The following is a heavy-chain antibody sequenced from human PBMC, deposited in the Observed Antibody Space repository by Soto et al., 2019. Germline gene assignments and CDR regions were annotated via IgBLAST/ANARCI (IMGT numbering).Heavy chain of an antibody. V-gene: IGHV1-69*13. J-gene: IGHJ3*02. CDR1: GGIFCSYA. CDR2: IIPIFGTA. D-gene: IGHD3-22*01. Sequence: SVKVSSKASGGIFCSYAIGWVRQAPGQGLEWMGGIIPIFGTANYAQKCQGRVTITADESTSTAYMELSSLRSEDTAVYYCARCGGSGYYRNDAFDIWGQGTIVTVSS. CDR3: ARCGGSGYYRNDAFDI.